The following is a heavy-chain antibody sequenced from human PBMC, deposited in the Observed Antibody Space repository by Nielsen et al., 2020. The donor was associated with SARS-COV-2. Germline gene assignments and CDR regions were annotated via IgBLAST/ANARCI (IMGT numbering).Heavy chain of an antibody. D-gene: IGHD6-13*01. CDR3: ARDPYPRTVYSSSWSRSDY. J-gene: IGHJ4*02. V-gene: IGHV4-61*01. Sequence: SETLSLTCTVSGGSISSSSYYWSWIRQPPGKGLEWIGYIYYSGSTNYNPSLKSRVTISVDTSKNQFSLKLSSVTAADTAVYYCARDPYPRTVYSSSWSRSDYWGQGTLVTVSS. CDR1: GGSISSSSYY. CDR2: IYYSGST.